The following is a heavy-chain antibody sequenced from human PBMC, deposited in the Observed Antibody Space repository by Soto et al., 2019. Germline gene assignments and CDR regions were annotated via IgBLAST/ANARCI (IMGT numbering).Heavy chain of an antibody. CDR1: VDSIIRGAYY. D-gene: IGHD6-25*01. CDR3: ARDGSAYFDY. V-gene: IGHV4-31*03. CDR2: ISNSGRT. Sequence: SETLSLTCSVSVDSIIRGAYYWTWIRQHPVKGLEWIGYISNSGRTTYNPSLKSRVTLSLDTSKNQFSLKLTSVTAADTAVYYCARDGSAYFDYWGQGTLVTVSS. J-gene: IGHJ4*02.